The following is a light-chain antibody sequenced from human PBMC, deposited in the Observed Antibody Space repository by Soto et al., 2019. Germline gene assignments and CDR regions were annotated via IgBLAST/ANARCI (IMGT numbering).Light chain of an antibody. CDR1: QGIRSE. Sequence: AIQITQSPSSLSASVGDRVTITCRASQGIRSELGWYQQKPGKAPNLLIYTASSLQSGVPSRFSGSGSGTDFTLTISSLQPEDFATYYCIQDYNYPLTFGGGTKVESK. CDR3: IQDYNYPLT. CDR2: TAS. V-gene: IGKV1-6*01. J-gene: IGKJ4*01.